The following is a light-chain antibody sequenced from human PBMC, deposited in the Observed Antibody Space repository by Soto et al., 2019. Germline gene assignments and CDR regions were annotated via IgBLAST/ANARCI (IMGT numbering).Light chain of an antibody. CDR3: QQYYNWPPGT. V-gene: IGKV3-15*01. CDR1: QSVSSN. Sequence: EIVLTQSPATLSVSPGERATLSCRASQSVSSNLAWYQQNPGQAPRLLIYGASTRATGIPARFSGSGSGTEFTLTLSSLQSEDFAVYYCQQYYNWPPGTFGQGTKLEIK. CDR2: GAS. J-gene: IGKJ2*02.